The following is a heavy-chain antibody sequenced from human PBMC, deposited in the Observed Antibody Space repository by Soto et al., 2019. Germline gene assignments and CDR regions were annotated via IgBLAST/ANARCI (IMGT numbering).Heavy chain of an antibody. J-gene: IGHJ4*02. Sequence: EVQLVESGGGLVQPGGSLKLSCAASGFTFSGSAMHWVRQASGKGLEWVGRIRSKANSYATAYAASVKGRFTISRDDSKNTAYLQMNSLKTEDTAVNYCTSLMDAPDYWGQGTLVTVSS. CDR2: IRSKANSYAT. D-gene: IGHD2-2*03. CDR1: GFTFSGSA. V-gene: IGHV3-73*02. CDR3: TSLMDAPDY.